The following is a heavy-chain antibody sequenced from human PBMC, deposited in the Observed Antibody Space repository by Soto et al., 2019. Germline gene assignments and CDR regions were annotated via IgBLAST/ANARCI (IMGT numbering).Heavy chain of an antibody. V-gene: IGHV3-30-3*01. J-gene: IGHJ4*02. Sequence: AGGSLRLSCAASGFTFSSYAMHWVRQAPGKGLEWVAVISYDGSNKYYADSVKGRFTISRDNSKNTLYLQMNSLRAEDTAVYYWARDTYYYDSSGYSAAPFFDYWGQGTLVTVSS. CDR3: ARDTYYYDSSGYSAAPFFDY. D-gene: IGHD3-22*01. CDR1: GFTFSSYA. CDR2: ISYDGSNK.